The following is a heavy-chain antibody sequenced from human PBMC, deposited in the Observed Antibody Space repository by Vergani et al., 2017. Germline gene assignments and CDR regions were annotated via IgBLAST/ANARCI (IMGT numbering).Heavy chain of an antibody. CDR2: MNPNSGNT. CDR3: SRVRVLRFXELSAKPDYYYMDV. Sequence: QVQLVQSGAEVKKPGASVKVSCKASGYTFTSYDINWVRQAPGPGLEWMGWMNPNSGNTGYAQKFQVRVTMTRNTSISTAYMELSSLRSEDTAVYYCSRVRVLRFXELSAKPDYYYMDVWGKGTTVTVSS. V-gene: IGHV1-8*01. J-gene: IGHJ6*03. CDR1: GYTFTSYD. D-gene: IGHD3-3*01.